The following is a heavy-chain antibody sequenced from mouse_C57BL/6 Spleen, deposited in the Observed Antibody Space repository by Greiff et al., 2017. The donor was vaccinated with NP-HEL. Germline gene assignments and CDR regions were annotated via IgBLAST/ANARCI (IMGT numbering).Heavy chain of an antibody. J-gene: IGHJ4*01. CDR2: INPGSGGT. V-gene: IGHV1-54*01. Sequence: VKLQESGAELVRPGTSVKVSCKASGYAFTNYLIEWVKQRPGQGLEWIGVINPGSGGTNYNEKFKGKATLTADKSSSTAYMQLSSLTSEDSAVYFCARRDYSKGAMDYWGQGTSVTVSS. CDR3: ARRDYSKGAMDY. CDR1: GYAFTNYL. D-gene: IGHD2-5*01.